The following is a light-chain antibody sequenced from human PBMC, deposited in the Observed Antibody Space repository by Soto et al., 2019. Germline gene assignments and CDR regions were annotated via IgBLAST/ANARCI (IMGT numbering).Light chain of an antibody. CDR3: QRYDKWPRWT. Sequence: EIVMTQSPATLSVSPGERATLSCRASQSVGSSLAWYQQKPGQPPRLLIYDASTRATGIPARFSGSGSGTEFTLTISSLQSEDCAVYYCQRYDKWPRWTFGQGTKVEIK. CDR2: DAS. CDR1: QSVGSS. V-gene: IGKV3-15*01. J-gene: IGKJ1*01.